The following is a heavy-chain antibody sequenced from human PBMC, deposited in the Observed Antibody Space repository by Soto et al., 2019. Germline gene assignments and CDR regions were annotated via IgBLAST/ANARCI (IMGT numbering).Heavy chain of an antibody. CDR2: ISWNSGSI. V-gene: IGHV3-9*01. D-gene: IGHD3-10*01. Sequence: GGSLRLSCAASGFTFDDYAMHWVRQAPGKGLEWVSGISWNSGSIGYADSVKGRFTISRDNAKNSLYLQMNSLRAEDTALYYCAKDGAGGYYNYTDVWGKVTTVTVSS. CDR3: AKDGAGGYYNYTDV. J-gene: IGHJ6*03. CDR1: GFTFDDYA.